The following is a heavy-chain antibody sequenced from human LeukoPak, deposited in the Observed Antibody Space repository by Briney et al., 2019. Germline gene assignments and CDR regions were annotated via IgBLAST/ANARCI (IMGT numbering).Heavy chain of an antibody. CDR2: INHSGST. CDR1: GGSFSGYY. CDR3: ARVLNWFDL. J-gene: IGHJ5*02. V-gene: IGHV4-34*01. Sequence: SETLSLTCAVYGGSFSGYYWSWIRQPPGKGLEWIGEINHSGSTNYNPSLKSRVTISVDTTKNQFSLKLSSVTAADTAVYYCARVLNWFDLWGQGTLVTVSS. D-gene: IGHD2/OR15-2a*01.